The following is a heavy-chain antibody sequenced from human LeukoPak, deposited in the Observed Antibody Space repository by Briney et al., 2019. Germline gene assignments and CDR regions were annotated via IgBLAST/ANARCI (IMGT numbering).Heavy chain of an antibody. J-gene: IGHJ4*02. D-gene: IGHD1-26*01. CDR1: GGSINSYY. V-gene: IGHV4-59*01. Sequence: SETLSLTCTVSGGSINSYYWSWIRQPPGKGLEWIGYIYYSGSTNYNPSLKSRVTISVDTSKNQFSLKLSSVTAADTAVYYCARFDSGSFDFDYWGQGTLVTVSS. CDR3: ARFDSGSFDFDY. CDR2: IYYSGST.